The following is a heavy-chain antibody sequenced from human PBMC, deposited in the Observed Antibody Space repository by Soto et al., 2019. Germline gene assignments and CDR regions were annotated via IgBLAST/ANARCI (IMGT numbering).Heavy chain of an antibody. CDR3: AKDQIPYEQWLVGVRTYGMDV. D-gene: IGHD6-19*01. Sequence: GGSLRLSCAASGFTFSSYGMHWVRQAPGKGLEWVAVISYDGSNKYYADSVKGRFTISRDNSKNTLYLQMNSLRAEDRAVYYCAKDQIPYEQWLVGVRTYGMDVWGQGTTVTVSS. CDR1: GFTFSSYG. CDR2: ISYDGSNK. V-gene: IGHV3-30*18. J-gene: IGHJ6*02.